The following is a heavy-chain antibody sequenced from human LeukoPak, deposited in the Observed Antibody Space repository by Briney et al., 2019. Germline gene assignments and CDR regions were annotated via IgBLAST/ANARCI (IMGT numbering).Heavy chain of an antibody. D-gene: IGHD4/OR15-4a*01. CDR3: AREMTMGAFDI. J-gene: IGHJ3*02. CDR1: GGTFSSYA. Sequence: SVKVSCKASGGTFSSYAISWVRQAPGQGLEWMGGIIPIFGTANYAQKFQGRVTITTDESTSTAYMELSSLRSEDTAVYYCAREMTMGAFDIWGQGQWSPSLQ. CDR2: IIPIFGTA. V-gene: IGHV1-69*05.